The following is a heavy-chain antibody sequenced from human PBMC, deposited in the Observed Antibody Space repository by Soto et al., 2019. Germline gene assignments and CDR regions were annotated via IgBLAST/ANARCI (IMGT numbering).Heavy chain of an antibody. CDR3: ARDRGTTSFALPYIDD. D-gene: IGHD1-7*01. V-gene: IGHV4-30-4*01. CDR2: IYYSGST. Sequence: QVQLQESGPGLVKPSQTLSLTCTVSGGSISSGDYYWSWIRQPPGKGLEWIGYIYYSGSTYYNPSLKSRVTISVDTTKNQFSLKLSSVTAADTAVYYWARDRGTTSFALPYIDDWGQGTLVTVSS. J-gene: IGHJ4*02. CDR1: GGSISSGDYY.